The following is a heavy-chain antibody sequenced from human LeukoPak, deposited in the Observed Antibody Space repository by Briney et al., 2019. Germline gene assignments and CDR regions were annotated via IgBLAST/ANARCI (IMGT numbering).Heavy chain of an antibody. V-gene: IGHV1-58*02. Sequence: GASVKVSCKASGFTFTSSAMQWVRQARGQRLEWIGCIVVGSGNTNYAQKFQERVTITRDMSTSTAYMELSSLRSEDTAVYYCAAVIQYSGYDSDFDYWGQGTLVTVSS. J-gene: IGHJ4*02. D-gene: IGHD5-12*01. CDR3: AAVIQYSGYDSDFDY. CDR1: GFTFTSSA. CDR2: IVVGSGNT.